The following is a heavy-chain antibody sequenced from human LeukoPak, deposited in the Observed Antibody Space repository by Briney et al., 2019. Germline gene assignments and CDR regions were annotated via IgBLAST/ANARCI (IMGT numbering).Heavy chain of an antibody. CDR1: GGSISSYY. V-gene: IGHV4-59*01. Sequence: PSETLSLTCTVSGGSISSYYWSWIRQPPGKGLEWIGYTYYSGSTNYNPSLKSRVTISVDTSKNQFSLKLSSVTAADTAVYYCARGAHSSGYYYFDYWGQGTLVTVSS. CDR2: TYYSGST. CDR3: ARGAHSSGYYYFDY. J-gene: IGHJ4*02. D-gene: IGHD3-22*01.